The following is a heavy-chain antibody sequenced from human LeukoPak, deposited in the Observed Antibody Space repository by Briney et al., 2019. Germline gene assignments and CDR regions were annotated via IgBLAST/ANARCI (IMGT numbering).Heavy chain of an antibody. D-gene: IGHD1-26*01. CDR1: GGTFSSYA. CDR3: ASRELPETSPFDY. J-gene: IGHJ4*02. Sequence: GSSVKVSCKASGGTFSSYAISWVRQAPGQGLEWMGRIIPIFGTANYAQKFQGRVTITADESTSTVYMELSSLRSEDTAVYYCASRELPETSPFDYWGQGTLVTVSS. CDR2: IIPIFGTA. V-gene: IGHV1-69*15.